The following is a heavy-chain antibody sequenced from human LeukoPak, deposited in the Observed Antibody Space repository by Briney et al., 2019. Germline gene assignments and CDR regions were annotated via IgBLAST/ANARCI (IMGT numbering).Heavy chain of an antibody. CDR3: AREFRSGYNSRWFDY. D-gene: IGHD6-19*01. J-gene: IGHJ5*01. Sequence: GGSLRLSCEASGFTFSRYWMAWVRQAPGKEPEWVANMRQDGGEIYYVDSVKGRFTISRDNAKNSLYLQMNSLRVEDTAVYYCAREFRSGYNSRWFDYWGQGTLVTVSS. CDR2: MRQDGGEI. CDR1: GFTFSRYW. V-gene: IGHV3-7*01.